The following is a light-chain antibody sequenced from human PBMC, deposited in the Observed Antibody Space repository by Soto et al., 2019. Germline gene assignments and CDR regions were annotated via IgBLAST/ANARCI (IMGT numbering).Light chain of an antibody. CDR2: KAS. CDR1: QSISSW. J-gene: IGKJ2*01. Sequence: DIQMTQSPSTLPASVGDRVTITCRASQSISSWLAWYQQKPGKAPKLLIYKASSLESGVPSRFSGSGSGTEFTLTISSLQPEDFATYYCQQYGNWYTFGQGTRLEIK. V-gene: IGKV1-5*03. CDR3: QQYGNWYT.